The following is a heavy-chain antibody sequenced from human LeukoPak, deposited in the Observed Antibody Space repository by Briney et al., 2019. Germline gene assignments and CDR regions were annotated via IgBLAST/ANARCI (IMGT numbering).Heavy chain of an antibody. CDR2: IIPIFGTA. CDR1: GGTFSSYA. D-gene: IGHD2-15*01. Sequence: SVKVSCKASGGTFSSYAISWGRQAPGQGLEWMGGIIPIFGTANYAQKFQGRVTITADKSTSTAYMELSSLRSEDTAVYYCARHSSPPYCSGGSCYPYYFDYWGQGTLVTVSS. CDR3: ARHSSPPYCSGGSCYPYYFDY. V-gene: IGHV1-69*06. J-gene: IGHJ4*02.